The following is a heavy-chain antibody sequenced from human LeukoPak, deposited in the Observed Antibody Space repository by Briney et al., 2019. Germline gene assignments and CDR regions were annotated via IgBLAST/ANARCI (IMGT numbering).Heavy chain of an antibody. D-gene: IGHD3-3*01. CDR3: ARAKGVTIFGVVINYYYYYMDV. CDR1: GGSISSSSYY. Sequence: SETLSLTCTVSGGSISSSSYYWGWIRQPPGKGLEWIGSIYCSGSTYYNPSLKSRVTISVDTSKNQFSLKLSSVTAADTAVYYCARAKGVTIFGVVINYYYYYMDVWGKGTTVTVSS. V-gene: IGHV4-39*01. J-gene: IGHJ6*03. CDR2: IYCSGST.